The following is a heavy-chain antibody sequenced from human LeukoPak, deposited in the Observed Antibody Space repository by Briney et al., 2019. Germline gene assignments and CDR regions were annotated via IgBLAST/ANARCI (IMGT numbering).Heavy chain of an antibody. J-gene: IGHJ4*02. CDR2: ISGHNGNT. CDR1: GYSFDKFG. Sequence: GASVKVSCKASGYSFDKFGISWVGQAPGRGLEWMGWISGHNGNTGSAQKFQDRVTMTTDNSMTTAYLELRSLRSDDTAVYFCVRVGSAYGDPLEFDFWGQGTLVTVSS. V-gene: IGHV1-18*01. CDR3: VRVGSAYGDPLEFDF. D-gene: IGHD4-17*01.